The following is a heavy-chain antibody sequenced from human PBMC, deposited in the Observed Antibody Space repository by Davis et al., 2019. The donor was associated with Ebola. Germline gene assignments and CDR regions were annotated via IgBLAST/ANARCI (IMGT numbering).Heavy chain of an antibody. J-gene: IGHJ2*01. CDR1: GSTFSTYS. CDR2: ISYTSAYI. CDR3: ACGSSPTYWYFDL. Sequence: PAGSLRLSCAASGSTFSTYSTTWVRQAPGKGLEWVSSISYTSAYIYYADSVKGRFTISRDNAKNSLYLQMNSLRAEDTAVYYCACGSSPTYWYFDLWGRGTLVTVSS. D-gene: IGHD3-10*01. V-gene: IGHV3-21*01.